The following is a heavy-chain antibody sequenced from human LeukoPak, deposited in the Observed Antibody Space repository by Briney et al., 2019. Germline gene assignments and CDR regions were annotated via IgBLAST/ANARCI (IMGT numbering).Heavy chain of an antibody. D-gene: IGHD3-10*01. J-gene: IGHJ4*02. CDR3: ANENYYGSGSYADH. CDR1: GYTFNNYG. CDR2: ISYDGSNT. Sequence: GGSLRLSCAASGYTFNNYGMHWVRQAPGKGLEWVAIISYDGSNTYYADSVKGRFTISRDNSKNTLYLQMNSLRAEDTAVYYCANENYYGSGSYADHWGQGTLVTVSS. V-gene: IGHV3-30*18.